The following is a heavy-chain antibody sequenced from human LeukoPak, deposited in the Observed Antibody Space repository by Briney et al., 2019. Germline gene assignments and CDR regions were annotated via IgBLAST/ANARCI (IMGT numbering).Heavy chain of an antibody. Sequence: GGSLRLSWAVSGITLSNYGMGSVRQAPGKWMEWAACTSEGGGRTNYADSVKGRFTISRDNPKNTLYLQMNSLGAEDTAVYFCAKRGVVIRVILVAFHKEAYYFDSWGQGALVTVSS. D-gene: IGHD3-22*01. CDR1: GITLSNYG. CDR2: TSEGGGRT. V-gene: IGHV3-23*01. CDR3: AKRGVVIRVILVAFHKEAYYFDS. J-gene: IGHJ4*02.